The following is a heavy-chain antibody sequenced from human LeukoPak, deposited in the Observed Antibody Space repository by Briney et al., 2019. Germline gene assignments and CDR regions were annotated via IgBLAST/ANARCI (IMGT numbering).Heavy chain of an antibody. CDR1: GGSISSYY. J-gene: IGHJ4*02. Sequence: SETLSLTCTVSGGSISSYYWSWIRQPPGRGLEWIAYIYYSGSTNYNPSLKSRVTISVDTSKNQFSLKLSSVTAADTAVYYCARDRGLTTSGGVGFDYWGQGTLVTVSS. CDR3: ARDRGLTTSGGVGFDY. D-gene: IGHD3-10*02. CDR2: IYYSGST. V-gene: IGHV4-59*01.